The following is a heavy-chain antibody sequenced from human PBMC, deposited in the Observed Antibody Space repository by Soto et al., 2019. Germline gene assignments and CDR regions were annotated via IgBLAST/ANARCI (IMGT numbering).Heavy chain of an antibody. CDR2: TYYRSKWYN. V-gene: IGHV6-1*01. CDR3: VRSRVFIAVAGMATYYYYYGMDV. D-gene: IGHD6-19*01. Sequence: PTQTLSLTCAISGDSVSSDSAAWNWIRQSPSRGLEWLGRTYYRSKWYNDYAVSVNGRITINPDTSKNHFSLQLNSVTPEDTAVYYCVRSRVFIAVAGMATYYYYYGMDVWGRGTTDTVSS. CDR1: GDSVSSDSAA. J-gene: IGHJ6*02.